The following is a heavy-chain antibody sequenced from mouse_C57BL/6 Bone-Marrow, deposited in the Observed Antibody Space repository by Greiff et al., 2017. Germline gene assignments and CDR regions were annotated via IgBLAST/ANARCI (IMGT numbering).Heavy chain of an antibody. CDR3: ARKGFITTVVATEYAMDY. V-gene: IGHV1-7*01. CDR2: INPSSGYT. J-gene: IGHJ4*01. Sequence: QVQLKESGAELAKPGASVKLSCKASGYTFTSYWMHWVKQRPGQGLEWIGYINPSSGYTKYNQKFKDKATLTADKSSSTAYMQLSSLTYEDSAVYYCARKGFITTVVATEYAMDYWGQETSVTVSS. D-gene: IGHD1-1*01. CDR1: GYTFTSYW.